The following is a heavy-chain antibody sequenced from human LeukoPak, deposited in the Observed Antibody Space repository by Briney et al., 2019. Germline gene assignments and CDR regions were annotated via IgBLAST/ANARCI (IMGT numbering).Heavy chain of an antibody. Sequence: GESLKISCKGSGYSFTSYWIGWVRQMPGKGLEWMGIIYPGDSDTRYSPSFQGQVTISADKSISTAYLQWSSLKASDTAMYYCARLERLRYFLRAIDYWGQGTLVTVSS. J-gene: IGHJ4*02. CDR1: GYSFTSYW. V-gene: IGHV5-51*01. CDR2: IYPGDSDT. CDR3: ARLERLRYFLRAIDY. D-gene: IGHD3-9*01.